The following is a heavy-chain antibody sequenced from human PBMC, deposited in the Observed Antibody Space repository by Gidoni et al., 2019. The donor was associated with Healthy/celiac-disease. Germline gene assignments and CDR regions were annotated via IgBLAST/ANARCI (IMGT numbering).Heavy chain of an antibody. D-gene: IGHD3-16*01. Sequence: QVQMVEPGGGLAKPGGSLRLAWAASGFTFSDSYMSWIRQAPGKGLELVSYISSSSSYTNYADSVKGRFTISRDNAKNSLYLQMNSLRAEDTAVYYCARAEPDDYVNLDYWGHGTLVTVSS. CDR2: ISSSSSYT. J-gene: IGHJ4*01. CDR3: ARAEPDDYVNLDY. CDR1: GFTFSDSY. V-gene: IGHV3-11*06.